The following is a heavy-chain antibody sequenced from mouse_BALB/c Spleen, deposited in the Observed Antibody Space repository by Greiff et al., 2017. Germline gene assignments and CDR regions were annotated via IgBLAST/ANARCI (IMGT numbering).Heavy chain of an antibody. CDR1: GFTFSSSY. Sequence: QVQLQQSGAELVKPGASVKLSCKPSGFTFSSSYISWLKQKPGQSLEWIAWIYAGTGGTSYNQKFTGKAQLTVDTSSSTAYMQFSSLTTEDSAIYYCARLDGNHGDYYAMDYWGQGTSVTVSS. J-gene: IGHJ4*01. D-gene: IGHD2-1*01. CDR2: IYAGTGGT. CDR3: ARLDGNHGDYYAMDY. V-gene: IGHV1-66*01.